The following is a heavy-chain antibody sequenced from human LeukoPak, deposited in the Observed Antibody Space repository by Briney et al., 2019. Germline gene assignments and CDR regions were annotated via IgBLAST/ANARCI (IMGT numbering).Heavy chain of an antibody. V-gene: IGHV4-4*07. D-gene: IGHD5-12*01. CDR2: IYSSGST. CDR1: GGSISTYY. Sequence: SETLSLTCTVSGGSISTYYWSWIRQPAGKGLEWIGRIYSSGSTNYNPSLKSRVTMSVDTSKNQFSLKLRSVTAADTAVYYCARDPPYSGYDYTPLYYWGQGTLVTVSS. J-gene: IGHJ4*02. CDR3: ARDPPYSGYDYTPLYY.